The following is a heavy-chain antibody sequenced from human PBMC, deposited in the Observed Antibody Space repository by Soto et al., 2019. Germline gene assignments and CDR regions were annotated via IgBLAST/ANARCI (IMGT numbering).Heavy chain of an antibody. D-gene: IGHD3-16*01. V-gene: IGHV3-23*01. CDR1: GFTFSGYG. J-gene: IGHJ6*02. CDR2: INFVGGTT. Sequence: GGSLRLSCAASGFTFSGYGINWVRQSPGKGLEWVSPINFVGGTTYYADSVKGRSTISKDGAKDTVYLQLNSLTVDYTAIYYCARGGVYGTDHYDRGMDVWGQGSPVTVSS. CDR3: ARGGVYGTDHYDRGMDV.